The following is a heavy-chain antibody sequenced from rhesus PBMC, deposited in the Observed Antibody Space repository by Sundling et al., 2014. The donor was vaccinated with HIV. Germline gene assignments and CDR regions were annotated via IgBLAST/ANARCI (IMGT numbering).Heavy chain of an antibody. D-gene: IGHD5-24*01. J-gene: IGHJ4*01. Sequence: EVQLVESGGGLVQPGGSRRLSCAASGFTFSDYDMYWVRQAPGKGLEWISGISPGGVITYYADSVKGRFTISRDNSKNTLSLQMNSLTTEDTAVYYCATPVDTVGTVTPDYWGQGVLVTVSS. CDR1: GFTFSDYD. CDR2: ISPGGVIT. V-gene: IGHV3-103*01. CDR3: ATPVDTVGTVTPDY.